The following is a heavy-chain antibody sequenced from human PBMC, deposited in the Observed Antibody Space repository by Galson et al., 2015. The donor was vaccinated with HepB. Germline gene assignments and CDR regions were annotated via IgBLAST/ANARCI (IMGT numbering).Heavy chain of an antibody. V-gene: IGHV5-51*03. CDR3: ARFSIIRDAAGWIDY. Sequence: QSGAEVKKPGESLTLSCKASGYSFTNYWIGWVRQMPGKGLEWMGLIYPGNSDTRYSPSFQGQVTISADRSINTAFLHWSSLKASDSAMYYCARFSIIRDAAGWIDYWGQGNLVTVSS. D-gene: IGHD2/OR15-2a*01. J-gene: IGHJ4*02. CDR1: GYSFTNYW. CDR2: IYPGNSDT.